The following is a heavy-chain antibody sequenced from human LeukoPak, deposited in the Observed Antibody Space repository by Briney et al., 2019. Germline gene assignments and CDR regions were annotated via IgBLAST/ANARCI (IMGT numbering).Heavy chain of an antibody. Sequence: RGGSLKISCKGSGYSFTSYWIGWVRQMPGKGLEWRGMIYPGDSDTRYSPSFQGQVTISADKSISTAYLQWSSLKASDTAMYYCARHAVMVRGVTNWFDPWGQGALVTVSS. J-gene: IGHJ5*02. CDR2: IYPGDSDT. V-gene: IGHV5-51*01. CDR1: GYSFTSYW. CDR3: ARHAVMVRGVTNWFDP. D-gene: IGHD3-10*01.